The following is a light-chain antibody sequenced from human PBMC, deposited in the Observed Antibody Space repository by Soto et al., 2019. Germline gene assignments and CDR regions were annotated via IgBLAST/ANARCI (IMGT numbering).Light chain of an antibody. CDR1: HNINNW. CDR2: KAS. V-gene: IGKV1-5*03. J-gene: IGKJ1*01. CDR3: HHYTGYWT. Sequence: DIEMTQSPSTLSASVGDRVTITCRASHNINNWLAWYQQKPGKGPQVLIYKASNIEKGVSSRVSGSGSGTEFTLTTSNLQADDFATYYYHHYTGYWTFGLGTKVEVK.